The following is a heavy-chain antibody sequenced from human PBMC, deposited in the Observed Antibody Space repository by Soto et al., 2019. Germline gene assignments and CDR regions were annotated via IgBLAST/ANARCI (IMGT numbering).Heavy chain of an antibody. D-gene: IGHD3-9*01. Sequence: SETLSLTCTVSGGSISSSSYYWSWIRQPPGKGLEWIGSIYYSGSTYYNPSLKSRVTISVDTSKNQFSLKLSSVTAADTAVYYCARAYDILTGYYTANNWFDPWGQGTLVT. CDR1: GGSISSSSYY. CDR3: ARAYDILTGYYTANNWFDP. J-gene: IGHJ5*02. CDR2: IYYSGST. V-gene: IGHV4-39*01.